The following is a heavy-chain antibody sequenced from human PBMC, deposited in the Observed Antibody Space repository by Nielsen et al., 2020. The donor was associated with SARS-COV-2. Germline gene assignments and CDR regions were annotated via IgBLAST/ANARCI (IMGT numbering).Heavy chain of an antibody. CDR3: AKLSSGSYYDYYYGMDV. Sequence: GGSLRLSCAASGFTFSGHTMNWVRQAPGKGLEWVSSISSSSTYIEYADLVKGRFTISRDNAKNSLYLQMNSLRAEDTALYYCAKLSSGSYYDYYYGMDVWGQGTTVTVSS. D-gene: IGHD1-26*01. CDR2: ISSSSTYI. J-gene: IGHJ6*02. CDR1: GFTFSGHT. V-gene: IGHV3-21*04.